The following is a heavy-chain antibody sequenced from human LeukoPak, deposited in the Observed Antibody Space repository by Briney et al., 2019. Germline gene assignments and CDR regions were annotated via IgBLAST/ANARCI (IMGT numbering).Heavy chain of an antibody. CDR2: IYYSGST. J-gene: IGHJ4*02. D-gene: IGHD3-10*01. Sequence: PSETLSLTCTVSGGSISSYYWSWIRQPPGKGLEWIGYIYYSGSTNYNPSLKSRVTISVDTSKNQFSLKLSSVTAADTAVYYCARTKRGSQRPYDFDYWGQGTLVTVSS. V-gene: IGHV4-59*08. CDR3: ARTKRGSQRPYDFDY. CDR1: GGSISSYY.